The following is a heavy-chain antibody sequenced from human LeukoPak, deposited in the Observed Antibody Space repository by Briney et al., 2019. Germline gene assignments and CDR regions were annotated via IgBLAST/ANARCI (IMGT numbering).Heavy chain of an antibody. CDR3: ATRDSSGYYYDLADY. CDR1: GGTFSSYA. D-gene: IGHD3-22*01. J-gene: IGHJ4*02. Sequence: AASVKVSCKASGGTFSSYAISWVRQAPGQGLEWMGRIIPILGIANYAQKFQGRVTITADKSTSTAYMELSSLRSEDTAVYYCATRDSSGYYYDLADYWGQGTLVTVSS. CDR2: IIPILGIA. V-gene: IGHV1-69*04.